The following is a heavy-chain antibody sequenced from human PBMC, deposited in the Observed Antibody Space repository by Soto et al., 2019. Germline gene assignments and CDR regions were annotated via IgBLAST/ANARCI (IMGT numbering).Heavy chain of an antibody. V-gene: IGHV3-9*01. J-gene: IGHJ6*02. CDR1: GFDFSIYA. Sequence: GGSLRLSCAASGFDFSIYAMHWVRQVPGKGLEWVSSISWNSGSIAYADSVKGRFTISRDNAKNSLYLQMNSLRVEDAALFYCAKDIQGSDPYGMDVWGLGTTVTVSS. CDR3: AKDIQGSDPYGMDV. CDR2: ISWNSGSI.